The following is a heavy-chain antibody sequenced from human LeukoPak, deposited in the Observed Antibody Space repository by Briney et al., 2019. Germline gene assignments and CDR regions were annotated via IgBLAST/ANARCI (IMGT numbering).Heavy chain of an antibody. CDR3: AKDRSQLVRQYYFDY. V-gene: IGHV3-23*01. CDR1: GFTFSSYA. J-gene: IGHJ4*02. CDR2: ISGSGGST. Sequence: GGSLRLSCAASGFTFSSYAMSWVRQAPRKGLEWVSAISGSGGSTYYADSVKGRFTISRDNSKNTLYLQMNSLRAEDTAVYYCAKDRSQLVRQYYFDYWGQGTLVTVSS. D-gene: IGHD6-13*01.